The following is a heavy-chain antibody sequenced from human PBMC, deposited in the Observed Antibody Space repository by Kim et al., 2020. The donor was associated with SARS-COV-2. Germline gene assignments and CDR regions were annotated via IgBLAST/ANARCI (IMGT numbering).Heavy chain of an antibody. J-gene: IGHJ1*01. Sequence: YDAASVKGRFIISRDNSKNTLHLQMNSLRVEDTAVYYCAKYFGSSGSEFHHWGQGTLVTVSS. V-gene: IGHV3-23*01. D-gene: IGHD3-22*01. CDR3: AKYFGSSGSEFHH.